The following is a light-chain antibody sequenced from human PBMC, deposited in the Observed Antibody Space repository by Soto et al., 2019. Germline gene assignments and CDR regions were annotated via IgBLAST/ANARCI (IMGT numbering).Light chain of an antibody. CDR2: RAS. CDR1: QSLSGN. CDR3: QQYNNWPRT. V-gene: IGKV3-15*01. Sequence: EIVMTQSPATLSVSPGERVTLSCRASQSLSGNLAWYQQKPGLAPRLLINRASTTATGIPARFSGSGSETEFTLTISSLQSEDFAVYYCQQYNNWPRTFGQGTKVEIK. J-gene: IGKJ1*01.